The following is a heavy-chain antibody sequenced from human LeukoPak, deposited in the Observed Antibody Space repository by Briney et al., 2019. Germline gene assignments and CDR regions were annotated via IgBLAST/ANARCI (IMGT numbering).Heavy chain of an antibody. CDR1: GFTFSSYA. V-gene: IGHV3-30-3*01. CDR2: ISYDGSNK. J-gene: IGHJ4*02. D-gene: IGHD6-6*01. Sequence: GGSLRLSCAASGFTFSSYAMHWVRQAPGKGLEWVAVISYDGSNKYYADSVKGRFTISRDNSKNTLYLHMNSLRAEDTAVYYCARPGRSIAAFDYWGQGTLVTVSS. CDR3: ARPGRSIAAFDY.